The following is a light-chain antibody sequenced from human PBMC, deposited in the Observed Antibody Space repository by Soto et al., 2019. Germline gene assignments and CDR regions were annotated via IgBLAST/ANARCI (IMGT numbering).Light chain of an antibody. J-gene: IGKJ1*01. Sequence: EIVMTQSPATLSVSPGERATLSCRASQSVSSNLAWYQQKAGQAPRLLIYGTSTRATGVPARFSGSGSGTEFPLTISSLQSEDFAVSYCQQYNNWPRTFGQGTKVEIK. V-gene: IGKV3-15*01. CDR3: QQYNNWPRT. CDR2: GTS. CDR1: QSVSSN.